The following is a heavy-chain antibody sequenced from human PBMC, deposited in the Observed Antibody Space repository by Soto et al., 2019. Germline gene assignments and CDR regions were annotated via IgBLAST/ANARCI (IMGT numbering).Heavy chain of an antibody. CDR2: IYHSGST. Sequence: QVQLQESGPGLVKPSGTLSLTCAVSGVSISTDYWWSWVRQPPGKGLEWIGEIYHSGSTNYNPSLKSRTTISVDRSKTQFSLDLSSGTAADTAVYYCARDTHWGLGNWGQGTLVTVSS. CDR1: GVSISTDYW. CDR3: ARDTHWGLGN. D-gene: IGHD7-27*01. J-gene: IGHJ4*02. V-gene: IGHV4-4*02.